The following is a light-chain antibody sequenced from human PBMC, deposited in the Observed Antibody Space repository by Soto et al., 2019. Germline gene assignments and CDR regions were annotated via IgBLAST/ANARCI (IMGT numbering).Light chain of an antibody. J-gene: IGKJ4*02. CDR3: QQYNEWPLT. CDR2: FAS. V-gene: IGKV3-15*01. CDR1: QTVNNN. Sequence: ERVMTQFPATLSVSPGAKATLSCRASQTVNNNLAWYQQKPGQAPRLLIYFASTRATGVPSRFSGSGSGTEFTLTISNLQSEDSAVYYCQQYNEWPLTFGGGTKLETK.